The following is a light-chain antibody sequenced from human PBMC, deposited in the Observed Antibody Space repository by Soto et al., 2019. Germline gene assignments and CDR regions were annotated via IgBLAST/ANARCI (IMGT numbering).Light chain of an antibody. CDR3: SSYTSSSTYV. V-gene: IGLV2-14*01. Sequence: QSVLTQPASVSGSPGQSITISCTGTSSDVGEYNSVSWYQQHPGKAPKLIIYEVTNRPSGVSDRSSGSKSGNTASLTISGLQAEDEADYYCSSYTSSSTYVFGVGTKVTVL. CDR2: EVT. J-gene: IGLJ1*01. CDR1: SSDVGEYNS.